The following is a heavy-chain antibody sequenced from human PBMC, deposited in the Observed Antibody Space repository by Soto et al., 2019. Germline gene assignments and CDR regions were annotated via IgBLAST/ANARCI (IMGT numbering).Heavy chain of an antibody. Sequence: QVQLQESGPGLVKPSQTLSLTCTVSGGSISSGGYYWSWIRQHPGKGLEWIRYIYYSGSTYYNPSPKSRVTVSVDTSKNQFSLKLSSVTAADTAVYDCARGGGNGIDYFDYWGQGTLVTVSS. D-gene: IGHD2-15*01. CDR1: GGSISSGGYY. CDR3: ARGGGNGIDYFDY. CDR2: IYYSGST. V-gene: IGHV4-31*03. J-gene: IGHJ4*02.